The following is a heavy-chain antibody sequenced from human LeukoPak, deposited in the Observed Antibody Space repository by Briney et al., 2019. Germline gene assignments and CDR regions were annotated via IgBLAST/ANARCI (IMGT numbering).Heavy chain of an antibody. CDR2: ISYDGSNK. V-gene: IGHV3-30-3*02. CDR1: GFTFSSYA. J-gene: IGHJ4*02. CDR3: AKKPPNFDY. Sequence: GGSLRLSCAASGFTFSSYAMHWVRQAPGKGLEWVAVISYDGSNKYYADSVKGRFTISRDNSKNTLYLQMNSLRAEDTAVYYCAKKPPNFDYWGQGTLVTVSS.